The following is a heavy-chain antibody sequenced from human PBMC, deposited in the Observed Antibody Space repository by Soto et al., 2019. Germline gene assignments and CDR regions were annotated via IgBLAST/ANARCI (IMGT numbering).Heavy chain of an antibody. D-gene: IGHD3-10*01. CDR2: IIPIFGTA. J-gene: IGHJ5*02. CDR1: GGTFSSYA. V-gene: IGHV1-69*06. CDR3: ARPSMVRGVIGWFDP. Sequence: SVKVSCKASGGTFSSYAISWVRQAPGQGLEWMGGIIPIFGTANYAQKFQGRVTITADKSTSTAYMELSSLRSEDTAVYYCARPSMVRGVIGWFDPWGQGTLVTVSS.